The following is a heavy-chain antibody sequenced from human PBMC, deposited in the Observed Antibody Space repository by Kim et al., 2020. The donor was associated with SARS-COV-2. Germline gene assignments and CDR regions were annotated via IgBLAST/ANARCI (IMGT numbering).Heavy chain of an antibody. CDR2: INSGGST. Sequence: GGSLRLSCAASGFTFSSYGMTWVRQAPGKGLEWVSVINSGGSTYYADSVKGRFTISRDNPKNTLYLQMNSLRVDDTAVYYCAKGRGTYGDYSSAYWGQGTLVTVSS. V-gene: IGHV3-23*01. D-gene: IGHD4-17*01. J-gene: IGHJ4*02. CDR3: AKGRGTYGDYSSAY. CDR1: GFTFSSYG.